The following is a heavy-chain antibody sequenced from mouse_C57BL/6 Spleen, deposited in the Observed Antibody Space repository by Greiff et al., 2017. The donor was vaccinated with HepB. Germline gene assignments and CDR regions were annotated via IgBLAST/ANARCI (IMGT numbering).Heavy chain of an antibody. J-gene: IGHJ2*01. CDR2: IYPGDGDT. CDR3: ARSGDYYGSRGY. CDR1: GYAFSSSW. D-gene: IGHD1-1*01. V-gene: IGHV1-82*01. Sequence: QVQLVESGPELVKPGASVKISCKASGYAFSSSWMNWVKQRPGKGLEWIGRIYPGDGDTNYNGKFKGKATLTADKSSSTAYMQLSSLTSEDSAVYFCARSGDYYGSRGYWGQGTTLTVSS.